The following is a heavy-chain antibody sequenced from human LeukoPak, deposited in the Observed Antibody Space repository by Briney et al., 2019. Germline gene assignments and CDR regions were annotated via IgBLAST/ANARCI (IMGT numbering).Heavy chain of an antibody. D-gene: IGHD3-10*01. CDR2: ISYDGSNK. V-gene: IGHV3-30*03. Sequence: GGSLGLSCAASGFTFSSYGMHWVRQAPGKGLEWVAVISYDGSNKYYADSVKGRFTISRDNSKNTLYLQMNSLRAEDTAVYYCSHYGSVLTDYWGQGTLVTVSS. CDR1: GFTFSSYG. CDR3: SHYGSVLTDY. J-gene: IGHJ4*02.